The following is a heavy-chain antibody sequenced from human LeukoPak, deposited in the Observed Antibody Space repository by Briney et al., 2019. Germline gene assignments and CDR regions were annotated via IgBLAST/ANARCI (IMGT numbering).Heavy chain of an antibody. J-gene: IGHJ4*02. V-gene: IGHV3-30*03. CDR3: ATLTYYDFWSGSDY. CDR2: ISYDGSNK. D-gene: IGHD3-3*01. CDR1: GFTFSSYG. Sequence: PGGSLRLSCAASGFTFSSYGMHWVRQAPGKGLEWVAVISYDGSNKYYADSVKGRFTISRDNSKNTLYLQMNSLRAEDTAVYYCATLTYYDFWSGSDYWGQGTLVTVSS.